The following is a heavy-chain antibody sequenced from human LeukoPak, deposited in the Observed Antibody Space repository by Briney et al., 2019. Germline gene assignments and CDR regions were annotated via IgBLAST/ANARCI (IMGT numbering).Heavy chain of an antibody. Sequence: SETLSLTCAVYGGSFSGYYWSWIRQPPGKGLEWIGEINHSGSTNYNPSLKSRVTISVDTSKNQFSLKLSSVTAADTAVYYCARGRANSVSFRSWGQGTLVTVSS. J-gene: IGHJ4*02. CDR3: ARGRANSVSFRS. CDR1: GGSFSGYY. CDR2: INHSGST. V-gene: IGHV4-34*01. D-gene: IGHD1-26*01.